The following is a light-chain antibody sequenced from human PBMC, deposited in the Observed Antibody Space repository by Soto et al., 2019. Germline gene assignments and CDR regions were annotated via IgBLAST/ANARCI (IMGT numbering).Light chain of an antibody. CDR2: DVS. V-gene: IGLV2-11*01. CDR3: CSYAGNSLWV. CDR1: SSDVGGYNY. J-gene: IGLJ3*02. Sequence: QSALTQPRSVSGSPGQSVTISCTGTSSDVGGYNYVSWYQQHPGKAPKLVIYDVSKWPSGVPNHFSGSKFGNTASLTISGLQDEDEADYYCCSYAGNSLWVFGGGTKLTVL.